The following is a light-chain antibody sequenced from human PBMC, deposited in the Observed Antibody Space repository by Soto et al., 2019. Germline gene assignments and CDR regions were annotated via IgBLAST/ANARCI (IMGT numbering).Light chain of an antibody. V-gene: IGLV2-14*01. CDR1: SSDIGSHDY. CDR2: EVT. CDR3: TSYTSNTALF. Sequence: QSAPTQPASVSGSPGQSITISCTGTSSDIGSHDYVSWYQHHPGKAPKLIIYEVTNRPSGVSDRFSGSKSGSTASLTISGLQAEDEADYHCTSYTSNTALFFGTGTKLTVL. J-gene: IGLJ1*01.